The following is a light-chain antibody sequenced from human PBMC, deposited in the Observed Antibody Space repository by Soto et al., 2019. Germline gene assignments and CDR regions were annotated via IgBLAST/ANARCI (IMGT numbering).Light chain of an antibody. CDR3: CSYADSFVV. V-gene: IGLV2-11*01. J-gene: IGLJ2*01. CDR1: SSDVGGYNY. Sequence: QSALTQPRSVSGSPGQSVTISCTGTSSDVGGYNYVSWYQQHPGKAPKLMIYDVSKRPSGVPDRFSGSKSGNTASLTISGRQAEDEADYYCCSYADSFVVFGGWTKLTVL. CDR2: DVS.